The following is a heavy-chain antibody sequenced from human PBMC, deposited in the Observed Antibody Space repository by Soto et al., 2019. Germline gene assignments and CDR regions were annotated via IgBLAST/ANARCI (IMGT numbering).Heavy chain of an antibody. J-gene: IGHJ4*02. Sequence: QVQLQESGPGLVKPSDTLSLTCAVSGYSISSSNWWGWIRQPPGKGLEWIGYTYYSGSTYYNPSLKSRVTVSVDTSKNQFSLKLSSVTAVDTAVYYCAAGGIVGATTADYWGQGTLVTVSS. CDR1: GYSISSSNW. CDR2: TYYSGST. D-gene: IGHD1-26*01. CDR3: AAGGIVGATTADY. V-gene: IGHV4-28*01.